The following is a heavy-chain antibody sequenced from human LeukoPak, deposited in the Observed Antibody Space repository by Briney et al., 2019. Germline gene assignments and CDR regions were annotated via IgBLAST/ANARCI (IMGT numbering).Heavy chain of an antibody. CDR3: ARDLDGSGTSSF. CDR2: IYHSGTT. D-gene: IGHD3-10*01. Sequence: PSGTLSLTCAVSGGSISSSNWWSWVRQPPGKGLEWIREIYHSGTTNYNPSLKSRVTISVDKSKNQFSLKLSSVTAADTAVYYCARDLDGSGTSSFWGQGTLVTVSS. J-gene: IGHJ4*02. V-gene: IGHV4-4*02. CDR1: GGSISSSNW.